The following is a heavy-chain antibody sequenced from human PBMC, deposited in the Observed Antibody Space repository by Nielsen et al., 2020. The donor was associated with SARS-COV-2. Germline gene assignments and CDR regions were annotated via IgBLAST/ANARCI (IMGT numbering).Heavy chain of an antibody. CDR2: ISAYNGNT. CDR1: GYTFTSYG. V-gene: IGHV1-18*01. J-gene: IGHJ6*02. D-gene: IGHD2-2*01. Sequence: ASVKVSCKASGYTFTSYGISWVRQAPGQGLEWMGWISAYNGNTNYAQKLQGRVTMTTDTSTSTAYMELRSLRSDDTAVYYCARISYLGYCSSTSCPRTVYGMDVWGQGTTVTVSS. CDR3: ARISYLGYCSSTSCPRTVYGMDV.